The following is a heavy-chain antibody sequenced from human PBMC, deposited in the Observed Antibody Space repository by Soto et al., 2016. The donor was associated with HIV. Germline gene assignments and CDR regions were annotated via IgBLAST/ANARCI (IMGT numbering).Heavy chain of an antibody. Sequence: EVQLLESGGTLIQPGGSLRLSCAASGFSFTFYSMSWVRQAPGKGLEWVASISGSGGSGDSTYYTDSVEGRFTISRDVSKNTLYLQMNSLRAEDTAVYYCAKDGDGDYRPYFYHMDAWGKGTTVTVSS. V-gene: IGHV3-23*01. CDR1: GFSFTFYS. CDR2: ISGSGGSGDST. D-gene: IGHD4-17*01. CDR3: AKDGDGDYRPYFYHMDA. J-gene: IGHJ6*03.